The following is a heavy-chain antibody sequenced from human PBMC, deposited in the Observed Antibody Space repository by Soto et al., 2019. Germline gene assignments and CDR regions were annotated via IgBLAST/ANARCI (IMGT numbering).Heavy chain of an antibody. CDR3: ARSAPNDFWRGSAHDAFDI. V-gene: IGHV3-13*01. CDR1: GFTFSSYD. CDR2: IGTAGDT. D-gene: IGHD3-3*01. J-gene: IGHJ3*02. Sequence: GGSLRLSCAASGFTFSSYDMHWVRQATGKGLEWVSAIGTAGDTYYPGSVKGRFTISRENAKNSLYLQMNSLRAGDTAVYYCARSAPNDFWRGSAHDAFDIWGQGTMVTVSS.